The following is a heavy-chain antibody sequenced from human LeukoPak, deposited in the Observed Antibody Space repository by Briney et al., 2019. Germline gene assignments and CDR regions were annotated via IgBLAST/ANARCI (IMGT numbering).Heavy chain of an antibody. J-gene: IGHJ3*02. CDR1: GYTSSSPD. Sequence: EASVKVSCKASGYTSSSPDINWVRQATGRGLEWLGWMNPRDDTGYAQRFQGRVTLTRDRSTNTAYMEISSLTSDDTAMYYCARYIQGVGFDIWGQGTMVTVSA. CDR2: MNPRDDT. V-gene: IGHV1-8*01. CDR3: ARYIQGVGFDI. D-gene: IGHD5-18*01.